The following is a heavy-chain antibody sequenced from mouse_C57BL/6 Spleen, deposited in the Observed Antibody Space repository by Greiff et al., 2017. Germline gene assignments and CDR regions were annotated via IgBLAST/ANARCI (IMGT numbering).Heavy chain of an antibody. V-gene: IGHV1-61*01. Sequence: QVQLQQPGAELVRPGSSVKLSCKASGYTFTSYWMDWVKQRPGQGLEWIGNIYPSDSETNYNQKFKDKATLTVDKSSSTAYMQLSSLTSEDSAVYYCARSLYYYAMDYWGQGTSVTVSS. CDR3: ARSLYYYAMDY. D-gene: IGHD6-5*01. J-gene: IGHJ4*01. CDR1: GYTFTSYW. CDR2: IYPSDSET.